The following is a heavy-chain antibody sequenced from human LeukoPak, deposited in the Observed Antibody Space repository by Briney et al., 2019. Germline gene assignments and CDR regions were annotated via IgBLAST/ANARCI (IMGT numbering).Heavy chain of an antibody. CDR2: ISGSGGTT. CDR3: AKEYRGGWPFDY. D-gene: IGHD6-19*01. J-gene: IGHJ4*02. CDR1: GFTFSTYA. Sequence: PGGSLRLSCAASGFTFSTYAMSWVRQAPGKGLEWVSGISGSGGTTYYADSVKGRFTIYRDNSNNMLYLQMNSLRAEDTAVYYCAKEYRGGWPFDYWGQGTLVTVSS. V-gene: IGHV3-23*01.